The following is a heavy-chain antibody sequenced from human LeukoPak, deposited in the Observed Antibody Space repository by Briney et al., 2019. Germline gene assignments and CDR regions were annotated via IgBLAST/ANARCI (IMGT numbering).Heavy chain of an antibody. V-gene: IGHV1-18*01. D-gene: IGHD2-15*01. CDR3: ARGARYCSGGSCYWWNGY. CDR2: ISAYNGNT. CDR1: GYTFTSYG. J-gene: IGHJ4*02. Sequence: GASVKVSCKASGYTFTSYGISWVRQAPGQGLEWMGWISAYNGNTNYAQKLQGRVTMTTDTSTSTAYMELRSLRSDDTAVYYCARGARYCSGGSCYWWNGYWGQGTLVTVSS.